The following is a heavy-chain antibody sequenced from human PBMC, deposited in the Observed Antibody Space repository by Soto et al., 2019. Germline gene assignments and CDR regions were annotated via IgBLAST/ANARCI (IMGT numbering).Heavy chain of an antibody. Sequence: PGGSLRLSCAASGFTFSSYGMHWVRQAPGKGLEWVAVIWYDGSNKYYADSVKGRFTISRDNSKNTLYLQMNSLRAEDTAVYYCARSRLLGSLDFWSGYYTYGMDVWGQGTTVTVSS. D-gene: IGHD3-3*01. CDR3: ARSRLLGSLDFWSGYYTYGMDV. CDR2: IWYDGSNK. CDR1: GFTFSSYG. V-gene: IGHV3-33*01. J-gene: IGHJ6*02.